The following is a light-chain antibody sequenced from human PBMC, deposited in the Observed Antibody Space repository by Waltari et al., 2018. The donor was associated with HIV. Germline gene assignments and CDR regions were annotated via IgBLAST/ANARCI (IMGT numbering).Light chain of an antibody. CDR1: QSVGNF. CDR2: YAS. CDR3: QQRSSWPPSIT. Sequence: DIVMTQSPDSLAVSPGERATINCKSSQSVGNFLAWYQQKPGQAPRLLVYYASNRATGIPARFSGSGSGTDFTLTISRLEAEDFAVYYCQQRSSWPPSITFGQGTRLEIK. J-gene: IGKJ5*01. V-gene: IGKV3-11*01.